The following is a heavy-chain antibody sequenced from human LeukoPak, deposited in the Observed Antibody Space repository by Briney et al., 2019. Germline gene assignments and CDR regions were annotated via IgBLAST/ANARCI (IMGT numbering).Heavy chain of an antibody. CDR2: IDPSASYT. V-gene: IGHV5-10-1*01. J-gene: IGHJ4*02. CDR3: ARHVGAVAAD. CDR1: GYSFTNFW. Sequence: GESLEISWKSSGYSFTNFWISRVRQMPGKGLEWMGRIDPSASYTNYSPSFQGHVTISADKSISTAYLQWSSLKASDTAMYYCARHVGAVAADWGQGTLVTVSS. D-gene: IGHD6-19*01.